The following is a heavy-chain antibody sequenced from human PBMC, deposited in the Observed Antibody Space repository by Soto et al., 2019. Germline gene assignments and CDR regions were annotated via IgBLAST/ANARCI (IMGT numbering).Heavy chain of an antibody. D-gene: IGHD3-22*01. Sequence: SETLSLTCAVYGGSFSCYYWSWIRQHPGKGLEWIGEINHSGSTNYNPSLKSRVTISVDTSKNQFSLKLSSVTAADTAVYYCARXGYYDSSGYPTPYYFDYWGQGTLVTVSS. CDR2: INHSGST. CDR1: GGSFSCYY. V-gene: IGHV4-34*01. J-gene: IGHJ4*02. CDR3: ARXGYYDSSGYPTPYYFDY.